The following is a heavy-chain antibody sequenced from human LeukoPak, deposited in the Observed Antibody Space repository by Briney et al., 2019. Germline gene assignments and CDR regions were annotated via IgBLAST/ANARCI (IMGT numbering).Heavy chain of an antibody. Sequence: GGSLRLSCAASGFTFSNAWMSWVRQAPGKGLEWLGHIKSKTDGGTTDYPAPVKGRFTISRDDSKNTLYLQMNSLKTEDTALYYCSRRQLVLDSWGQGTLVTVSS. V-gene: IGHV3-15*01. J-gene: IGHJ4*02. D-gene: IGHD6-13*01. CDR3: SRRQLVLDS. CDR2: IKSKTDGGTT. CDR1: GFTFSNAW.